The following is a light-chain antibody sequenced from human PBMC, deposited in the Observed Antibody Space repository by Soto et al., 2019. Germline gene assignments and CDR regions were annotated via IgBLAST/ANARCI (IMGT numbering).Light chain of an antibody. CDR1: QSVSSSY. Sequence: EIVLTQSPGTLSLSPGERATLSCRASQSVSSSYLAWYQQKPGQAPRLLIYGASSRATAIPDRCSGSGSGTDFTLTIRRLEREDFAVYYCQQYGSSPLTFGGGTKVAIK. V-gene: IGKV3-20*01. CDR2: GAS. J-gene: IGKJ4*01. CDR3: QQYGSSPLT.